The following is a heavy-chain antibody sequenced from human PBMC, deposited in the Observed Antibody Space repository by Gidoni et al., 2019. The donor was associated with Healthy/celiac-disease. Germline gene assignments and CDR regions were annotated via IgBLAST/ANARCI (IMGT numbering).Heavy chain of an antibody. CDR3: AVVVVAATGFDY. D-gene: IGHD2-15*01. V-gene: IGHV3-23*01. J-gene: IGHJ4*02. CDR2: ISGSGGST. CDR1: GFPFSGYA. Sequence: EVQLLESGGGLVQPGGSLKLSCAASGFPFSGYAMSWVRQAPGKGLEWVSAISGSGGSTYYADSVKGRFTISRDNSKNTLYLQMNSLRAEDTAVYYCAVVVVAATGFDYWGQGTLVTVSS.